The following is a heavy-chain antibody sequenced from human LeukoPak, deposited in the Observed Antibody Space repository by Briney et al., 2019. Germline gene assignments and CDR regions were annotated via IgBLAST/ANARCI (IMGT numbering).Heavy chain of an antibody. J-gene: IGHJ4*02. CDR1: GGSISSYY. V-gene: IGHV4-59*01. Sequence: ASETLSLTCTVSGGSISSYYWSWIRQPPGKGLEWIGYIYYSGSTNYNPSLKSRVTISVDMSKNQFSLKVNSVTAADTAVYYCARGQGELQPTFDQWGQGTLVTVSS. CDR3: ARGQGELQPTFDQ. D-gene: IGHD1-26*01. CDR2: IYYSGST.